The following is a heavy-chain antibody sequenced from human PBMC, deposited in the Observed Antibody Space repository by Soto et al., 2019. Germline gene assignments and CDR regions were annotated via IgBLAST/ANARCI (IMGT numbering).Heavy chain of an antibody. Sequence: SVKVSCKASGGTFSSYAISWVRQAPGQGLEWMGGIIPIFGTANYAQKFQGRVTITADESTSTAYMELSSLRSEDTAVYYCARGVLDYYDSSGYSSLDYWGQGTLVTVSS. V-gene: IGHV1-69*13. J-gene: IGHJ4*02. CDR3: ARGVLDYYDSSGYSSLDY. D-gene: IGHD3-22*01. CDR2: IIPIFGTA. CDR1: GGTFSSYA.